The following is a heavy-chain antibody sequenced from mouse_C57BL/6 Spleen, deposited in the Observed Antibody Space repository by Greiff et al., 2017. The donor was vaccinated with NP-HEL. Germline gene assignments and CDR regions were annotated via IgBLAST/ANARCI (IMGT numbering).Heavy chain of an antibody. CDR2: INPNNGGT. Sequence: VQLQQSGPELAKPGASVKISCKASGYTFTDYYMNWVKQSHGKSLEWIGDINPNNGGTSYNQKFKGKATLTVDKSSSTAYMELRSLTSEDSAVYYCASPLRSAWFAYWGQGTLVTVSA. V-gene: IGHV1-26*01. CDR1: GYTFTDYY. CDR3: ASPLRSAWFAY. D-gene: IGHD1-1*01. J-gene: IGHJ3*01.